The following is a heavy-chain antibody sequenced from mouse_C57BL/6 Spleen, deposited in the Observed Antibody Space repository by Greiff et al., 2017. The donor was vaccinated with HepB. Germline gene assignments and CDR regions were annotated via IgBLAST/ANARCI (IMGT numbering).Heavy chain of an antibody. V-gene: IGHV14-4*01. J-gene: IGHJ3*01. CDR2: IDPENGDT. CDR3: TTRGTDQATAY. Sequence: VQLQQSGAELVRPGASVKLSCTASGFNIKDDYMHWVKQRPEQGLEWIGWIDPENGDTEYASKFQGKATITADTSTNTAYLQLSSLTSEDTAFYYCTTRGTDQATAYWGQGTLVTVSA. D-gene: IGHD3-2*02. CDR1: GFNIKDDY.